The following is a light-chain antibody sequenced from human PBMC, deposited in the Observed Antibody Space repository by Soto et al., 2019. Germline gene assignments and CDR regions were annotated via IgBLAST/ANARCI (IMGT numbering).Light chain of an antibody. J-gene: IGKJ2*01. CDR1: QSVSSTY. V-gene: IGKV3-20*01. CDR2: GAS. Sequence: EIVLTQSPGTLSLSPGERATLSCSASQSVSSTYLAWYQQKPGQAPRLHIYGASSRATGIPDRFSGSASGTDFTLTINRLEPEDFAIYYCQQYGYSRTFGQGTKLEIK. CDR3: QQYGYSRT.